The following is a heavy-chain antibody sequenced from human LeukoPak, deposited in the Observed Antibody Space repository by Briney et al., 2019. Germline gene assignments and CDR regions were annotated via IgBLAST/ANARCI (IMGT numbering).Heavy chain of an antibody. CDR2: MNPITGST. CDR3: ARVKRFPTVWFDP. Sequence: ASVKVSCKASGYTFSDYDINWVRQAAGQGLEWMGWMNPITGSTGYVQKFRGRIIMTRDTSITTAFMELTSLTSDDTAIYYCARVKRFPTVWFDPWGQGTLVSVYS. J-gene: IGHJ5*02. V-gene: IGHV1-8*01. CDR1: GYTFSDYD. D-gene: IGHD3-10*01.